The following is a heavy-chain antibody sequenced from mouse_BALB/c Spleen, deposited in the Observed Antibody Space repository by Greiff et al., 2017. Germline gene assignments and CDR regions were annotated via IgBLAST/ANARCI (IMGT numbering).Heavy chain of an antibody. D-gene: IGHD3-1*01. Sequence: VQLQQSGAELVRSGASVKLSCTASGFNITDYYMHWVKQRPEQGLEWIGWIDPENGDTEYAPKFQGKATMTADTSSNTAYLQLSSLTSEDTAVYYCNDGSSGWGFAYWGQGTLVTVSA. CDR3: NDGSSGWGFAY. CDR2: IDPENGDT. CDR1: GFNITDYY. J-gene: IGHJ3*01. V-gene: IGHV14-4*02.